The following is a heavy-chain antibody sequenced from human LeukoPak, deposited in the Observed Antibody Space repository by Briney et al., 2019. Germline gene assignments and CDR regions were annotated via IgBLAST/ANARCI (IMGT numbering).Heavy chain of an antibody. CDR2: LIGSSGTT. D-gene: IGHD5-12*01. V-gene: IGHV3-23*01. CDR3: AKGAYDYIEMGYFDS. CDR1: GFTSMNYA. Sequence: GGSLRLSCAASGFTSMNYAMNGVRQAPGEGREGVSVLIGSSGTTDYAASVKGRLTISRDTSKNTVFLQMKSLRAEDTAIYYCAKGAYDYIEMGYFDSWGQGSLVTVSS. J-gene: IGHJ4*02.